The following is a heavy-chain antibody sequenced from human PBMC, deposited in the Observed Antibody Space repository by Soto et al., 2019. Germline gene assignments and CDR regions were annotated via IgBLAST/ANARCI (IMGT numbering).Heavy chain of an antibody. CDR1: GFTFDDYA. CDR3: AKGVLPAAAIPLCDY. CDR2: ISWNSGSI. Sequence: EVQLVESGGGLVQPGRSLRLSCAASGFTFDDYAMHWVRQAPGKGLEWVSGISWNSGSIGYADSVKGRFTISRDNAKNSLYLQMNSLRAEDTALYYCAKGVLPAAAIPLCDYWGQGTLVTASS. D-gene: IGHD2-2*01. J-gene: IGHJ4*02. V-gene: IGHV3-9*01.